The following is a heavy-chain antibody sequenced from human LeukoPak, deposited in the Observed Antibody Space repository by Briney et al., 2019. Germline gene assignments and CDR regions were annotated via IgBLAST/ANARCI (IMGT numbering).Heavy chain of an antibody. Sequence: SETLSLTCTVSGGSISSYYWSWIRQPPGKGLEWIGYIYNSGSTNYNPSLKSRVTISVDTSKNQFSLKLSSVTAADTAMYYYARVKYSYGRFDYWGQGTLVTVSS. CDR2: IYNSGST. CDR3: ARVKYSYGRFDY. D-gene: IGHD5-18*01. CDR1: GGSISSYY. V-gene: IGHV4-59*01. J-gene: IGHJ4*02.